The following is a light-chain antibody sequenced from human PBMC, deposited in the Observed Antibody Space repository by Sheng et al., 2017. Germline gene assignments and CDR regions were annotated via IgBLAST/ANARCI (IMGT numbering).Light chain of an antibody. J-gene: IGKJ1*01. CDR2: KAS. CDR1: QNINNG. Sequence: DIQMTQSPSTLSASVGDRVTITCRASQNINNGLAWYQLRPGKAPNLLIYKASSLQSGVPSRFSGSGSGTEFTLTISSLQPDDFATYYCQQYQTDWTFGQGTRVEAK. V-gene: IGKV1-5*03. CDR3: QQYQTDWT.